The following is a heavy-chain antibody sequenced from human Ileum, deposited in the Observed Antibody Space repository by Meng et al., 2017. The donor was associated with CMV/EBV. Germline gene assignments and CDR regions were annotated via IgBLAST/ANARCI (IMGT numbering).Heavy chain of an antibody. Sequence: SVKVSCKASGGTFSNYAISWVRHAPGQGLEWMGGIIPILDITNYAQKFQGRVTIIADKSTATAYMELSSLRSEDTAIYYCARGGFWLGYYSWFDPWGQGTLVTVSS. J-gene: IGHJ5*02. V-gene: IGHV1-69*10. CDR2: IIPILDIT. D-gene: IGHD3-3*01. CDR3: ARGGFWLGYYSWFDP. CDR1: GGTFSNYA.